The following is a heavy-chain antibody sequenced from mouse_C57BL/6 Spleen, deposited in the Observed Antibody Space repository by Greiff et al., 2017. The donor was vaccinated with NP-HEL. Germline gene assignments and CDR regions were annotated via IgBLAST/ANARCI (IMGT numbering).Heavy chain of an antibody. V-gene: IGHV5-9*01. J-gene: IGHJ2*01. Sequence: EVKLVESGGGLVKPGGSLKLSCAASGFTFSSYTMSWVRQTPETRLEWVATISGGGGNTYYPDSVKGRFTIARDNAKNTLYLQMSSLRSEDTALYYCARPHYYGSSHLDYWGQGTTLTVAS. D-gene: IGHD1-1*01. CDR1: GFTFSSYT. CDR2: ISGGGGNT. CDR3: ARPHYYGSSHLDY.